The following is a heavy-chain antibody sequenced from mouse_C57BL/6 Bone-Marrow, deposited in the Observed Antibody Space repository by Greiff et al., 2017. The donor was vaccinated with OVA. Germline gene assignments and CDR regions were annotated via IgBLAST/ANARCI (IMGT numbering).Heavy chain of an antibody. V-gene: IGHV7-3*01. CDR3: ARYEGMITRYYAMDY. CDR1: GFTFTDYY. CDR2: IRNKANGYTT. D-gene: IGHD2-4*01. J-gene: IGHJ4*01. Sequence: EVMLVESGGGLVQPGGSLSLFCAASGFTFTDYYMSWVRQPPGKALEWLGFIRNKANGYTTEYSASAKGRFTISRDNSQSILYLQMNALRAEDSATYYCARYEGMITRYYAMDYWGQGTSVTVSS.